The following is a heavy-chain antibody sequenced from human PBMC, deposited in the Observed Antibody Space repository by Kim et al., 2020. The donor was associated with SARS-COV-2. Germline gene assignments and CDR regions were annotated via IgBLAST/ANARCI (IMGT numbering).Heavy chain of an antibody. V-gene: IGHV3-23*01. CDR3: AKVSGAGYWYFDL. D-gene: IGHD3-10*01. Sequence: GGSLRLSCAASGFTFSSYAMSWVRQAPGKGLEWVATVSGSGISTNYADSVKGRFSISRDNSKNTLYLQMNNLRAEDTALYYCAKVSGAGYWYFDLWGRGT. J-gene: IGHJ2*01. CDR2: VSGSGIST. CDR1: GFTFSSYA.